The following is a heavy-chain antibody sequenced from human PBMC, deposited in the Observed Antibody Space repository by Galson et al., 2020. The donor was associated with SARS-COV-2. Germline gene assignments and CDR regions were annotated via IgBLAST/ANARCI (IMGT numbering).Heavy chain of an antibody. CDR1: NGSFSGYY. CDR2: VNHSGST. V-gene: IGHV4-34*01. J-gene: IGHJ6*03. D-gene: IGHD2-2*01. Sequence: SETLSLTCVVYNGSFSGYYWTWFRQPPGKGLEWIGEVNHSGSTNYSPSLKSRVTISLDTSTNQFSLTLSSLTAADTAVYYCARGVIPADLGYYYYYYYMDVWGEGTTVTVSS. CDR3: ARGVIPADLGYYYYYYYMDV.